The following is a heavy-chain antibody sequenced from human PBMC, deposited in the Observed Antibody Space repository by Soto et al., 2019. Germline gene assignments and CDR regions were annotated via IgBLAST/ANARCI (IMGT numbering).Heavy chain of an antibody. D-gene: IGHD3-3*01. V-gene: IGHV4-59*12. J-gene: IGHJ5*02. Sequence: SETLSLTCTVSGGSISSYYWSWIRQPPEKGLEWIGYIYYSGSTNYNPSLKSRVTISVDTSKNQFSLKLSSVTAADTAVYYCARLYYFTVGDGNWFDPWGQGTLVTVSS. CDR2: IYYSGST. CDR1: GGSISSYY. CDR3: ARLYYFTVGDGNWFDP.